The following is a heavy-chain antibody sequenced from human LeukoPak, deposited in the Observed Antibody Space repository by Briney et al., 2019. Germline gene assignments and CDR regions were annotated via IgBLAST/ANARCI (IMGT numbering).Heavy chain of an antibody. CDR1: GGSFSGYY. CDR2: INHSGST. D-gene: IGHD6-19*01. V-gene: IGHV4-34*01. CDR3: ARTETYSSGWYDPFFDY. Sequence: SETLSLTCAVYGGSFSGYYWSWIRQPPGKGLEWIGEINHSGSTNYNPSLKSRVTISVATSKNQFSLKLNSVTAADTAVYYCARTETYSSGWYDPFFDYWGQGILVTVSS. J-gene: IGHJ4*02.